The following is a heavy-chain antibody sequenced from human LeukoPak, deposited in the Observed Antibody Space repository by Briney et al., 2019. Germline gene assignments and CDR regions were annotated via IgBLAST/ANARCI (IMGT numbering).Heavy chain of an antibody. CDR1: GGSISSYY. CDR2: IYYSGST. Sequence: SETLSLTCTVSGGSISSYYWSWIRKPPGKGLEGIGYIYYSGSTNYNPSLKSRVTISVDTSKNQFSLKLSSVTAADTAVYYCARGCSSTSCQIGSALVYWGQGTLVTVSS. D-gene: IGHD2-2*01. J-gene: IGHJ4*02. CDR3: ARGCSSTSCQIGSALVY. V-gene: IGHV4-59*01.